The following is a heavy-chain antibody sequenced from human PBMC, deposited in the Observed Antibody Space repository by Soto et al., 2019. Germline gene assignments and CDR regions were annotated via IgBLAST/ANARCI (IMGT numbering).Heavy chain of an antibody. CDR3: ARRDYSNFGDAFXI. Sequence: GESLKISCKGSGYSFTSYWIGWVRQVAGXGLEWMGIIYPGDSDTRYSPSFQGQVTISADKSISTAYLQWSXXKAPDTAMYYCARRDYSNFGDAFXIWGQGTMVTVSS. CDR2: IYPGDSDT. J-gene: IGHJ3*02. CDR1: GYSFTSYW. V-gene: IGHV5-51*01. D-gene: IGHD4-4*01.